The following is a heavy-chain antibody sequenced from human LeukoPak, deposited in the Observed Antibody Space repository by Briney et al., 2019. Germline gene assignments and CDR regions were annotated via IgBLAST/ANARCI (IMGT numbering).Heavy chain of an antibody. D-gene: IGHD2-15*01. Sequence: GGSLRLSCAASGFTFSSYSMNWVRQAPGKGLEWVSSISSSSSYIYYADSVKGRFTTSRDNAKNSLYLQMNSLRAEDTAVYYCARDAASGGYHYWGQGTLVTVSS. CDR1: GFTFSSYS. V-gene: IGHV3-21*01. CDR3: ARDAASGGYHY. CDR2: ISSSSSYI. J-gene: IGHJ4*02.